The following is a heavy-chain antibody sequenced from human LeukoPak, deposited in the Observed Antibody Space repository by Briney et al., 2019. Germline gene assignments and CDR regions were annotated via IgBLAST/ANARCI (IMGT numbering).Heavy chain of an antibody. J-gene: IGHJ4*02. CDR1: GGSISSSPYY. CDR3: ARRWAHGYTDY. Sequence: SETLSLTCTVSGGSISSSPYYWGWIRQPPGKGLEWIGSIYHSGSTYYNPSLKSRVTISVDTSKNQFSLKLSSVTAADTAVYYCARRWAHGYTDYWGQGTLVTVSS. V-gene: IGHV4-39*01. D-gene: IGHD5-24*01. CDR2: IYHSGST.